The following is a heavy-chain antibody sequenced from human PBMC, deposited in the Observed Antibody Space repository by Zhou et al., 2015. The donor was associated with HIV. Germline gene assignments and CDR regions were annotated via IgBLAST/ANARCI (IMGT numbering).Heavy chain of an antibody. Sequence: QVQLVQSGAEVKKPGASVKVSCKASGYTFTSYYMHWVRQAPGQGLEWMGIINPSGGSTSYAQKFQGRVTMTRDTSTSTVYMELSSLRSEDTAVYYCARGFAFGRPKIDYYDSSGYLGYFDYWGQGTLVTVSS. CDR1: GYTFTSYY. V-gene: IGHV1-46*01. D-gene: IGHD3-22*01. CDR3: ARGFAFGRPKIDYYDSSGYLGYFDY. J-gene: IGHJ4*02. CDR2: INPSGGST.